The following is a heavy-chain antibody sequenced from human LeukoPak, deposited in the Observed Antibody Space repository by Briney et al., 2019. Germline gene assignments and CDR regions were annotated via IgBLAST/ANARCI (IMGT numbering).Heavy chain of an antibody. CDR1: GYTFTAYF. Sequence: ASVKVSCKASGYTFTAYFIHWVRQAPGQGLEWMGWINPNSDDTNYAQKFQGRVTLTRDTSISTAYMELSRLRSDDTAVYYCARVKGDYYDSSGYYPTLSYWYFDLWGRGTLVTVSS. D-gene: IGHD3-22*01. V-gene: IGHV1-2*02. CDR3: ARVKGDYYDSSGYYPTLSYWYFDL. CDR2: INPNSDDT. J-gene: IGHJ2*01.